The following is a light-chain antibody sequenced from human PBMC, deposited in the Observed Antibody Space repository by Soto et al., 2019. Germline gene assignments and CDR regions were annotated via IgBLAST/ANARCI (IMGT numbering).Light chain of an antibody. V-gene: IGKV3-15*01. CDR2: GAS. CDR1: QSVSSN. J-gene: IGKJ4*01. CDR3: QQANSFPLT. Sequence: EIVMTQSPATLSVSPGERATLSCRASQSVSSNLAWYQQKPGQAPRLLIYGASTRATGIPARFSGSGSGTDFTLTISSLQPEDFATYYCQQANSFPLTFGGGTMVDI.